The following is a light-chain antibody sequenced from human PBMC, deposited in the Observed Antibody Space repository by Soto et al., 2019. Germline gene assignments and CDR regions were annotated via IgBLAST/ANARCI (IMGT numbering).Light chain of an antibody. V-gene: IGKV3-20*01. CDR2: GAS. CDR1: QSVSSSY. J-gene: IGKJ1*01. Sequence: EIVLTQSPGTLSLSPGERATLSCRASQSVSSSYLAWYQQKPGQAPRLLISGASSRAPGIPDRFSGSGSGTDFTLTISRLETEDFAVYYCQQYGSSPTWTFGQGTKVEIK. CDR3: QQYGSSPTWT.